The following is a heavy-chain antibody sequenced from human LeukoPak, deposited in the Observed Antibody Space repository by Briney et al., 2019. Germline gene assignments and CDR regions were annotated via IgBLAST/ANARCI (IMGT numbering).Heavy chain of an antibody. CDR3: AKDSGIAVAGTGH. CDR2: ISGSGGST. V-gene: IGHV3-23*01. CDR1: VFTFSIYA. D-gene: IGHD6-19*01. J-gene: IGHJ4*02. Sequence: GGSLRLSCAASVFTFSIYAMSWVRQAPGKGLEWLSAISGSGGSTYYADSVKGRFTISRDNSKNTLYLQMNSLRAEDTAVYYCAKDSGIAVAGTGHWGQGTLVTVSS.